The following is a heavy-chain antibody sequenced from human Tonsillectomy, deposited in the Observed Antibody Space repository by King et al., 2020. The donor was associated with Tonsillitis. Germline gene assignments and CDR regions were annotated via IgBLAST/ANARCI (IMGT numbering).Heavy chain of an antibody. J-gene: IGHJ4*02. CDR1: GFTFSSYS. Sequence: QLVQSGGGLVQPGGSLRLSCAASGFTFSSYSMNWVRQAPGKGLEWVSYISSSISTIYYADSVKGRFTISRDNAKNSLYLQMNSLRDEDTAVYYCASLSLRFFDYWGQGTLVTVSS. D-gene: IGHD5/OR15-5a*01. CDR3: ASLSLRFFDY. CDR2: ISSSISTI. V-gene: IGHV3-48*02.